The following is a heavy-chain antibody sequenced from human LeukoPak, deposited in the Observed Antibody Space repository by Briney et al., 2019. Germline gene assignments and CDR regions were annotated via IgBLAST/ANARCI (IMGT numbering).Heavy chain of an antibody. CDR2: ISYDGSNK. CDR3: APLELV. J-gene: IGHJ4*02. V-gene: IGHV3-30*04. Sequence: GGSLRLSCAASGFTFSSYAMHWVRQAPGKGLEWVAVISYDGSNKYYADSVKGRFTISRDNSKNTLYLQMSSLRAEDTAVYYCAPLELVWGQGTLVTVSS. D-gene: IGHD3/OR15-3a*01. CDR1: GFTFSSYA.